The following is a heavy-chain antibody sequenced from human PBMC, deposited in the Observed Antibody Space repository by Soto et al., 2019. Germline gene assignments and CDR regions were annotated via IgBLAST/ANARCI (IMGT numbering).Heavy chain of an antibody. CDR3: QGAHLDY. Sequence: EVQLVESGGGLVKPGGSLRLSCAASGFTFTNAWLNWVRQAPGKGLEWVGRIKSKAGGGTTDYAAPVKGRFTISRHDSKNTLYLQMTSLKTADTAVYYCQGAHLDYWGQGTLVTVSS. V-gene: IGHV3-15*01. CDR2: IKSKAGGGTT. CDR1: GFTFTNAW. J-gene: IGHJ4*02.